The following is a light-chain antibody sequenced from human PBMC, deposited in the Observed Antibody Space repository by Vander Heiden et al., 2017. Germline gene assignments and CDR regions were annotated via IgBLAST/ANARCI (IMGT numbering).Light chain of an antibody. CDR3: QQYFSTPLT. Sequence: DIVMTPSPHSLAVSLGERATPNCNSSQSLLYSSNNRNYLAWYQQKPGQLPTLLIYWASGRESGVPDRFSGSGSGTDFTLTISSLQAEDVAVYYCQQYFSTPLTFGGGTKVEIK. V-gene: IGKV4-1*01. J-gene: IGKJ4*01. CDR1: QSLLYSSNNRNY. CDR2: WAS.